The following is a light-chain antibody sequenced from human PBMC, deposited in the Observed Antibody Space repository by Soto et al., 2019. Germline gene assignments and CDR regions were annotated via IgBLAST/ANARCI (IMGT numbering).Light chain of an antibody. CDR2: AAS. V-gene: IGKV1-12*01. CDR3: QQNPRFPLT. CDR1: QGISSW. Sequence: DIQMTQSPSFVSASVGDRVTITCRASQGISSWLAWYQHRPGRAPKLLIHAASNLESGVPSRFSGSGSGTDFTFTLSRLPPEDFATFYCQQNPRFPLTFRGGTKVEIK. J-gene: IGKJ4*01.